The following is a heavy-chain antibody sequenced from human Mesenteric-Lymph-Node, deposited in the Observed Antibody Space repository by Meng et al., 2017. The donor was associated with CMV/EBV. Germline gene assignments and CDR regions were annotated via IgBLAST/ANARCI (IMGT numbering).Heavy chain of an antibody. Sequence: SETLSLTCSVSGGSFSSYYWYWIRQSPGKGLEWIGSIYYGGSTNYNPSLKSRVTISVDTSKNQFSLKLSSVTAADTAVYYCARGPFARDRWAGFDYWGQGTLVTVSS. CDR2: IYYGGST. CDR3: ARGPFARDRWAGFDY. D-gene: IGHD2-21*01. J-gene: IGHJ4*02. CDR1: GGSFSSYY. V-gene: IGHV4-59*01.